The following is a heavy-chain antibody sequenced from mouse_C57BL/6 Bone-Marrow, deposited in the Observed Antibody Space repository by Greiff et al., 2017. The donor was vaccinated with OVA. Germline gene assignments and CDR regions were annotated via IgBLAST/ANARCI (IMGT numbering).Heavy chain of an antibody. D-gene: IGHD1-1*01. CDR3: ARGREYYGSSNDGFAD. J-gene: IGHJ3*01. CDR2: IYPGSGNT. CDR1: GYTFTDYY. Sequence: VQLQQSGAELVRPGASVKLSCKASGYTFTDYYINWVKQRPGQGLEWIARIYPGSGNTYYNEKFKGKATMTAEKSSSTAYMQLSSLTSEDSAVYFCARGREYYGSSNDGFADWGQGTLVTVSA. V-gene: IGHV1-76*01.